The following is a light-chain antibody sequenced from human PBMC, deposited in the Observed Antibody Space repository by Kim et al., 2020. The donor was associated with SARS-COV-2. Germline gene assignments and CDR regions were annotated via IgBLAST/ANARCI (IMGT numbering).Light chain of an antibody. CDR2: AAS. CDR3: QQANSFPIT. J-gene: IGKJ5*01. CDR1: QGISSW. Sequence: ASVGDRVTITCRASQGISSWLVWYQQKPGKAPKLLIYAASSLQRGVPSRFSGSASGTDFTLTISSLQPEDFATYYCQQANSFPITFGQGTRVEIK. V-gene: IGKV1-12*01.